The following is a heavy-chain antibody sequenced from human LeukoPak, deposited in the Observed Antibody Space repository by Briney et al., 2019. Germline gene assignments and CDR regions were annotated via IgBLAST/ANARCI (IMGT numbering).Heavy chain of an antibody. CDR3: ARGFGDYDFWSGNNWFDP. CDR1: GYTFTGYY. V-gene: IGHV1-2*02. Sequence: ASVKVSCKASGYTFTGYYMHWVGQAPGQGLEWMGWINPNSGGTNYAQKFQGRVTMTRDTSISTAYMELSRLRSDDTAVYYCARGFGDYDFWSGNNWFDPWGQGTLVTVSS. D-gene: IGHD3-3*01. CDR2: INPNSGGT. J-gene: IGHJ5*02.